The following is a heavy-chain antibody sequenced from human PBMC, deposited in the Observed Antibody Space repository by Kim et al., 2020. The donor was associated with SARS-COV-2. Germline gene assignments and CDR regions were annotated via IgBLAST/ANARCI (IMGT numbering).Heavy chain of an antibody. J-gene: IGHJ4*01. CDR2: ISSGGGSTI. D-gene: IGHD1-26*01. Sequence: GGSLRLSCVGSGFPSRLPFSMLTMNWVRQAPGKGLEWLAYISSGGGSTIDYADSVKGRFTISRDNAKNTLYLQMSSLRDDDTGVYFCARGLLLPASATAGINRVDWGQGTLVTVSS. CDR3: ARGLLLPASATAGINRVD. CDR1: GFPSRLPFSMLT. V-gene: IGHV3-48*02.